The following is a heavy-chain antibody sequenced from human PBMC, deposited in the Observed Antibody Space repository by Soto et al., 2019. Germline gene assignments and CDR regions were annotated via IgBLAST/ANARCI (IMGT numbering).Heavy chain of an antibody. CDR3: VSCADFDWAFL. Sequence: SETLSLTCTVSGGSISSSSYYWGWIRQPPGKGLEWIGSIYYSGSTYYNPSLKSRVTISVDTSKNQFSLKLSSVTAADTAVYYCVSCADFDWAFLWGQGTLVTVSS. CDR1: GGSISSSSYY. CDR2: IYYSGST. J-gene: IGHJ4*02. D-gene: IGHD3-9*01. V-gene: IGHV4-39*01.